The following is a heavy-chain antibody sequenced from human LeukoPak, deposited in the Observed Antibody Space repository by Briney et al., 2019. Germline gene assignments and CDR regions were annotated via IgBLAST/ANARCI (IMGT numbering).Heavy chain of an antibody. D-gene: IGHD2-15*01. Sequence: SETLSLTCTVSGGSISSYYWSWIRQPPGKGLEWIGYIYYSGSTNYNPSLKSRVTISVDTSKNQFSLKLSSVTAADTAVYYCARDLGLQHAFDIWGQGTMVTVSS. V-gene: IGHV4-59*01. J-gene: IGHJ3*02. CDR1: GGSISSYY. CDR2: IYYSGST. CDR3: ARDLGLQHAFDI.